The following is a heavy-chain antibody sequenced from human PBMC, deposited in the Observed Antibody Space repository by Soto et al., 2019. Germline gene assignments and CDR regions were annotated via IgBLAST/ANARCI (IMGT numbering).Heavy chain of an antibody. CDR2: IYYSGST. V-gene: IGHV4-59*08. J-gene: IGHJ3*02. D-gene: IGHD5-12*01. CDR1: GGSISSYY. CDR3: ARIEYSGYEIDAFDI. Sequence: QVQLQESGPGLVKPSETLSLTCTVSGGSISSYYWSWIRQPPGKGLEWIGYIYYSGSTNYNPSLKSRVTISVDTSKNQFSLKLSSVTAADTAVYYCARIEYSGYEIDAFDIWGQGTMVTVSS.